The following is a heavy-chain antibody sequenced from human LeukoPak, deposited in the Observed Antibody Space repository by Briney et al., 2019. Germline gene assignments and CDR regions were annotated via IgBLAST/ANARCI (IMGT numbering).Heavy chain of an antibody. CDR3: ARGRGPYGWFDP. J-gene: IGHJ5*02. V-gene: IGHV3-74*01. Sequence: EGSLRLSCAASGFSSSDYWMHWVRHAPGKGLVWVSRMNSDGTTTNYADSVKGRFTISRDNAKNTLYLQMNSLRAEDTAVYYCARGRGPYGWFDPWGQGTLVTVSS. CDR2: MNSDGTTT. D-gene: IGHD3-10*01. CDR1: GFSSSDYW.